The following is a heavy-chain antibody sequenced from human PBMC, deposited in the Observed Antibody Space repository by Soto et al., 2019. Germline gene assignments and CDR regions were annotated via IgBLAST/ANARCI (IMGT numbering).Heavy chain of an antibody. Sequence: ASVKVSCKASGYTFTSYYMHWVRQAPGQGLEWMGIINPSGGSTSYAQKFQGRVTMTRDTSTSTVYMELSSLRSEDTAVYYCARDGELGYYYYGMDVWGQGTTVTVSS. CDR1: GYTFTSYY. J-gene: IGHJ6*02. D-gene: IGHD3-10*01. CDR3: ARDGELGYYYYGMDV. V-gene: IGHV1-46*01. CDR2: INPSGGST.